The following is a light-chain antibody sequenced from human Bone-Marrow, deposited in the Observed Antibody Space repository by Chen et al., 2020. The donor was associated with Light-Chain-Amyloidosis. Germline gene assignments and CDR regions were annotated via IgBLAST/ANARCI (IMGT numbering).Light chain of an antibody. J-gene: IGLJ3*02. V-gene: IGLV3-21*02. CDR2: DDS. CDR3: QVWDRSSDRPV. CDR1: NIGSTR. Sequence: SYVLTQPSSVSVAPGQTATLACGGNNIGSTRVHWYQQTPGQAPLLVVYDDSDRPSGIPERLSGPNSGNTATLTISRVEAGDEADYYCQVWDRSSDRPVFGGGTKLTVL.